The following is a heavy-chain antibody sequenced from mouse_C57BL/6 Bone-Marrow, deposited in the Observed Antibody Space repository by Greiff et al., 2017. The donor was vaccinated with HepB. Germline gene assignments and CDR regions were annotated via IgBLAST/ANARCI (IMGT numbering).Heavy chain of an antibody. CDR2: IDPEDGDT. D-gene: IGHD2-4*01. CDR3: TTPPIYYDYPYAMDY. CDR1: GFNIKDYY. V-gene: IGHV14-1*01. Sequence: VQLQQSGAELVRPGASVKLSCTASGFNIKDYYMHWVKQRPEQGLEWIGRIDPEDGDTEYAPKFQGKPTMTADTSSNTAYLQLSSLTSEDTADYYCTTPPIYYDYPYAMDYWGQGTSVTVSS. J-gene: IGHJ4*01.